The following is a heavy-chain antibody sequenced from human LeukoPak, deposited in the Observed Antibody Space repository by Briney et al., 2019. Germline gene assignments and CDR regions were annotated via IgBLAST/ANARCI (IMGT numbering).Heavy chain of an antibody. D-gene: IGHD6-19*01. CDR3: AKSDPIAVAGTVYFDL. V-gene: IGHV3-23*01. Sequence: HPGGSLRLSCAASGFTFSSYAMSWVRQAPGKGLEWVSAISGSGGSTYYADSVKGRFTISRDNSKNTLYLQMNSLRAEDTAVYYCAKSDPIAVAGTVYFDLWGRGTLVTVSS. CDR1: GFTFSSYA. J-gene: IGHJ2*01. CDR2: ISGSGGST.